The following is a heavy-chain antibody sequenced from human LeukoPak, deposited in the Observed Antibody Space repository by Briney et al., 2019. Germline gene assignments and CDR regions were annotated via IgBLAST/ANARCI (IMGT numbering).Heavy chain of an antibody. D-gene: IGHD5-24*01. CDR3: ARERSGDGYFDY. CDR2: IYSGGST. V-gene: IGHV3-66*01. CDR1: GFTFSSNY. Sequence: PGGSLRLSCAASGFTFSSNYMSWVRQAPGKGLEWVSVIYSGGSTYYSDSVKGRFTISRDNSKNTLYLQMNSLRAEDTAVYYCARERSGDGYFDYWGQGTLVTVSS. J-gene: IGHJ4*02.